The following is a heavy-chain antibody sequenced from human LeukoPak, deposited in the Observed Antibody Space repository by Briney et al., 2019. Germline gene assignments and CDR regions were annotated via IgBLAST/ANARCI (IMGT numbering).Heavy chain of an antibody. Sequence: GGSLRLSCAASGFTFSSYAMSWVRQAPGKGLEWVSAISGSGGSTYYADSVKGRFTISRDNAKNSLYLQMNSLRAEDTAVYYCARDLSSGWYLGYFQHWGQGTLVTVSS. CDR3: ARDLSSGWYLGYFQH. J-gene: IGHJ1*01. CDR2: ISGSGGST. V-gene: IGHV3-23*01. CDR1: GFTFSSYA. D-gene: IGHD6-19*01.